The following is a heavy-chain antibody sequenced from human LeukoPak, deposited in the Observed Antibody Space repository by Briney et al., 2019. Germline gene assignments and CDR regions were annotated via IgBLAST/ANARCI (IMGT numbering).Heavy chain of an antibody. CDR2: IYHSGST. V-gene: IGHV4-30-2*01. CDR1: GGSISSGGYS. Sequence: SSQALSLTCAVSGGSISSGGYSWSWIRQPPGKGLEWIGYIYHSGSTYYNPSLKSRVTISVDRSKNQFSLKLSSVTAADTAVYYCARDSTRGYFDLWGRGTLVTVSS. J-gene: IGHJ2*01. CDR3: ARDSTRGYFDL. D-gene: IGHD1-1*01.